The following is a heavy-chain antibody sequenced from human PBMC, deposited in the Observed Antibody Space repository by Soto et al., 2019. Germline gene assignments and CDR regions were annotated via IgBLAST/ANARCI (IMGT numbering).Heavy chain of an antibody. CDR3: ARVVVAATKILWFDP. J-gene: IGHJ5*02. V-gene: IGHV1-69*13. D-gene: IGHD2-15*01. Sequence: SVKVSCKASGGTFSSYAISWVRQAPGQGLEWMGGIIPIFGTANYAQKFQGRVTITADESTSTAYMELSSLRSEDTAVYYCARVVVAATKILWFDPWGQGTLVTVSS. CDR1: GGTFSSYA. CDR2: IIPIFGTA.